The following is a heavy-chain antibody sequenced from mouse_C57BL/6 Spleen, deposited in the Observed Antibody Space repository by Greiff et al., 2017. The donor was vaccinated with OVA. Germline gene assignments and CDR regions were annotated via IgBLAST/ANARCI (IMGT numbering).Heavy chain of an antibody. CDR3: ARPYYYGSSYVGGYFDY. CDR2: ISPGDGDT. CDR1: GYAFSSYW. Sequence: QVQLKESGAELVKPGASVKISCKASGYAFSSYWMNWVKQRPGKGLEWIGQISPGDGDTNYNGKFKGKATLTADKSSSTAYMQLSSLTSEDSAVYFCARPYYYGSSYVGGYFDYWGQGTTLTVSS. V-gene: IGHV1-80*01. D-gene: IGHD1-1*01. J-gene: IGHJ2*01.